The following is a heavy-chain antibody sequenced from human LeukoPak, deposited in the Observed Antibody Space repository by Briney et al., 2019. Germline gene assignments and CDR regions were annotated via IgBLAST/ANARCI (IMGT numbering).Heavy chain of an antibody. J-gene: IGHJ4*02. D-gene: IGHD6-6*01. Sequence: ASVKVSCKASGYTFTVYHIHWVRQAPGQGLEWMGRIYPDSGDTNYAQELQGRVTMTRDTSISTAYMELSSLTSDDTAVYYCARFSHYSSSSGGAYWGQGTLVTVSS. CDR2: IYPDSGDT. CDR1: GYTFTVYH. V-gene: IGHV1-2*06. CDR3: ARFSHYSSSSGGAY.